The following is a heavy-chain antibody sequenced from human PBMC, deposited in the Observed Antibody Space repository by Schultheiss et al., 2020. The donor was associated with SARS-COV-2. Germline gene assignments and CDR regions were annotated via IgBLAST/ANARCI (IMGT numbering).Heavy chain of an antibody. CDR3: AKIRNTLSGSFDY. Sequence: GESLKISCAASGFTFSDYYMSWIRQAPGKGLEWVSYISSSGSTIYYADSVKGRFTISRDNAKNSLYLQMNSLRAEDTAVYYCAKIRNTLSGSFDYWGQGTLVTVSS. D-gene: IGHD1-26*01. CDR2: ISSSGSTI. CDR1: GFTFSDYY. J-gene: IGHJ4*02. V-gene: IGHV3-11*04.